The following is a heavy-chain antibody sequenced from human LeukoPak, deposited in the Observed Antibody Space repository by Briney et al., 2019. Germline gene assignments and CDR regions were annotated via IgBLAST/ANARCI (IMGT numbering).Heavy chain of an antibody. J-gene: IGHJ2*01. D-gene: IGHD6-19*01. Sequence: GSLRLSCAASGFTVSNNYMSWVRQAPGKGLEWVSVIYSGDNTYYADSVKGRFTISRDNSKNTLYLQMNSLRAEDTAVYFCARSVAVADRRIYWYFDLWGRGTLVTVSS. V-gene: IGHV3-53*01. CDR3: ARSVAVADRRIYWYFDL. CDR1: GFTVSNNY. CDR2: IYSGDNT.